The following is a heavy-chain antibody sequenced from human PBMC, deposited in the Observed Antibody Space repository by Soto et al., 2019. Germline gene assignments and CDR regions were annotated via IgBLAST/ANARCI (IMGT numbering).Heavy chain of an antibody. V-gene: IGHV3-33*01. CDR3: ARDTRVVRIPGIAAVGYYYYYGMDV. CDR1: GFTFSSYG. CDR2: IWYDGSNK. J-gene: IGHJ6*02. Sequence: QVQLVESGGGVVQPGRSLRLSCAASGFTFSSYGMHWVRQAPGKGLEWVAVIWYDGSNKYYADSVKGRFTISRDNSKNTLYLQMNSLRAEDTAVYYCARDTRVVRIPGIAAVGYYYYYGMDVWGQGTTVTVSS. D-gene: IGHD6-13*01.